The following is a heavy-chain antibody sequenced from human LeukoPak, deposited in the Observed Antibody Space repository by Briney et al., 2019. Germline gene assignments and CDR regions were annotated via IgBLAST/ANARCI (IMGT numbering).Heavy chain of an antibody. D-gene: IGHD3-22*01. CDR1: GFTFSSYA. CDR2: ISYDGSNK. Sequence: PGGSLRLSCAASGFTFSSYAMHWVRQAPGKGLEWVAVISYDGSNKYYADSVKGRFTISRDNSKNTLYLQMNSLRAEDTAVYYCAKDPGRAYYYDSSGYYPWGQGTLVTVSS. J-gene: IGHJ5*02. CDR3: AKDPGRAYYYDSSGYYP. V-gene: IGHV3-30-3*01.